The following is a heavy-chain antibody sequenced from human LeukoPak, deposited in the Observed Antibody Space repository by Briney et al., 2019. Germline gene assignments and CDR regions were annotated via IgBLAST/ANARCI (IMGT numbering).Heavy chain of an antibody. CDR3: ARDSIRYFDWLLTLDDAFDI. D-gene: IGHD3-9*01. Sequence: SVKVSCKASGGTFSSYAISWVRQAPGQGLEWMGGIIPIFGTANYAQKFQGRVTITADESTSTAYMELSSLRAEDTAVYYCARDSIRYFDWLLTLDDAFDIWGQGTMVTVSS. CDR2: IIPIFGTA. J-gene: IGHJ3*02. V-gene: IGHV1-69*13. CDR1: GGTFSSYA.